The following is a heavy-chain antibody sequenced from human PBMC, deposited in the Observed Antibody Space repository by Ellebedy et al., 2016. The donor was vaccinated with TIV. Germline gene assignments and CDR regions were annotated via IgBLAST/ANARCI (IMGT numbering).Heavy chain of an antibody. CDR2: ISSNGGST. Sequence: GESLKISCAASGFTFSSYGMHWVRQAPGKGLEYVSAISSNGGSTYYANSVKGRFTISRDNSKNTLYLQMGSLRAEDMAVYYCARDPSVVGATGDYYFDYWGQGTLVTVSS. CDR1: GFTFSSYG. D-gene: IGHD1-26*01. V-gene: IGHV3-64*01. J-gene: IGHJ4*02. CDR3: ARDPSVVGATGDYYFDY.